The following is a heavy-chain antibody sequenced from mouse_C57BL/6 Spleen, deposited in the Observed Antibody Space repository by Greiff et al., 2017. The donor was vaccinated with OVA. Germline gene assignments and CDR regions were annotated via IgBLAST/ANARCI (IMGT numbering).Heavy chain of an antibody. J-gene: IGHJ3*01. V-gene: IGHV10-1*01. Sequence: EVMLVESGGGLVQPKGSLKLSCAASGFSFNTYAMNWVRQAPGKGLEWVARIRSKSNNYATYYADSVKDRFTISRDDSESMLYLQMNNLKTEDTAMYYCVRAHYGSSYEFAYWGQGTLVTVSA. CDR2: IRSKSNNYAT. CDR1: GFSFNTYA. D-gene: IGHD1-1*01. CDR3: VRAHYGSSYEFAY.